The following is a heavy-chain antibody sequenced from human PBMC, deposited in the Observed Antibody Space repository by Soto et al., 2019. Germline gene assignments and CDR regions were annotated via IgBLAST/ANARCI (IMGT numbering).Heavy chain of an antibody. CDR2: IDYSGST. V-gene: IGHV4-39*01. D-gene: IGHD5-12*01. CDR1: GDSISSSGYY. J-gene: IGHJ4*02. Sequence: QLHMQESGPGPVKPSETLSLTCTVSGDSISSSGYYWAWIRQPPGKGLEWIGNIDYSGSTYYNPSLKSRVAFSVDTSKNQFSLNVSYVTVADTAVYYCARYVSVSGFEYYFDQWGQGTLVTVSS. CDR3: ARYVSVSGFEYYFDQ.